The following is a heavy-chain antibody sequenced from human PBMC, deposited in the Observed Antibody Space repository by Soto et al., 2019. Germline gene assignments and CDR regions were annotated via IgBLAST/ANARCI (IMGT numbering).Heavy chain of an antibody. CDR3: ARAVGGPTSNLDY. J-gene: IGHJ4*02. CDR1: GYTFTSYA. D-gene: IGHD3-16*01. Sequence: ASVKVSCKASGYTFTSYAMHWVRQAPGQRLEWMGWINAGNGNTKYSQKFQGRVTITRDTSAGTAYMELSSLRSEDTAVYYCARAVGGPTSNLDYWGQGTLVTVSS. V-gene: IGHV1-3*01. CDR2: INAGNGNT.